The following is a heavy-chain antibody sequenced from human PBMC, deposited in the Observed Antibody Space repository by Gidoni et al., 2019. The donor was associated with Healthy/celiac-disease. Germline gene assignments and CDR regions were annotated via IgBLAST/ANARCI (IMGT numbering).Heavy chain of an antibody. CDR2: IYYRGST. D-gene: IGHD4-17*01. Sequence: QLQLRESGPGLVKPSATLSITCTVSGGSISSSSYYWGWIRQPPGKGLEWIGSIYYRGSTYYNPSLKSRVTISVDTSKNQFSLKLSSVTAADTAVYYCAMSFYGDYAGYWGQGTLVTVSS. V-gene: IGHV4-39*01. J-gene: IGHJ4*02. CDR3: AMSFYGDYAGY. CDR1: GGSISSSSYY.